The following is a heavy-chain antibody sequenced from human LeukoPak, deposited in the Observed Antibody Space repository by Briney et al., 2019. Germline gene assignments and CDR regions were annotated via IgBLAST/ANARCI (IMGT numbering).Heavy chain of an antibody. Sequence: SVKVSCKASGGTFSSYTISWVRQAPGQGLEWMGRIIPILDIANYAQKFQGRVTITADKSTSTAYMELSSLRSEDTAVYYCARDHIPEDIVVVVAATGFDPWGQGTLVTVSS. CDR2: IIPILDIA. CDR3: ARDHIPEDIVVVVAATGFDP. V-gene: IGHV1-69*04. D-gene: IGHD2-15*01. CDR1: GGTFSSYT. J-gene: IGHJ5*02.